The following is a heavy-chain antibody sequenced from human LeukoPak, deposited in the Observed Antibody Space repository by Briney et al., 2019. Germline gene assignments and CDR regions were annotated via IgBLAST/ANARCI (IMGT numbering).Heavy chain of an antibody. V-gene: IGHV4-59*08. Sequence: SETLSLTCTVSGGSISSYYWSWIRQPPGKGLGWIGYIYYSGSTNYNPSLKSQVTISVDTSKNQFSLKLTSVSAADTAVYYCARRDGYNYSVDYWGQGTLVTVSS. CDR3: ARRDGYNYSVDY. CDR2: IYYSGST. CDR1: GGSISSYY. J-gene: IGHJ4*02. D-gene: IGHD5-24*01.